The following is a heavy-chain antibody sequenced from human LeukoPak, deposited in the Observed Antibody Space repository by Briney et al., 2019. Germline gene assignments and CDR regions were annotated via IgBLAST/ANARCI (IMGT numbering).Heavy chain of an antibody. V-gene: IGHV4-4*07. CDR3: ARVKGINYYDSSGYYEAFDY. CDR2: IYTSGST. J-gene: IGHJ4*02. Sequence: PSETLSLTCTVSGGSISSYYWSWIRQPAGKGLEWIGRIYTSGSTNYNPSLKSRVTMSVDTSKNQFSLKLSSVTAADTAVYYCARVKGINYYDSSGYYEAFDYWGQGTLVTVSS. CDR1: GGSISSYY. D-gene: IGHD3-22*01.